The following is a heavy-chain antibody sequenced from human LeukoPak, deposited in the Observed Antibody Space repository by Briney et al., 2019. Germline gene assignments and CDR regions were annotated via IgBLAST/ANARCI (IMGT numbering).Heavy chain of an antibody. CDR3: ARYSSGWSFDY. V-gene: IGHV3-48*02. Sequence: GGSLRLSCAASGFTFGTYSMNWVRQAPGKGLEWVSYISSSSTIYYADSVKGRFTISRDNAKNSLYLQMHYLRDEDTALYYCARYSSGWSFDYWGQGTLVTVSS. D-gene: IGHD6-19*01. CDR2: ISSSSTI. CDR1: GFTFGTYS. J-gene: IGHJ4*02.